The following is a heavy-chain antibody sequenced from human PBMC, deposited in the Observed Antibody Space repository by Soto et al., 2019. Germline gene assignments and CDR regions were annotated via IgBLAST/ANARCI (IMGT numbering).Heavy chain of an antibody. CDR1: GYTFTSYG. CDR2: ISAYNGNT. Sequence: GASVKVSCKASGYTFTSYGISWVRQAPGQGLEWMGWISAYNGNTNYAQKLQGRVTMTTDTSTSTAYMELRSLRSDDTAVYYCARDRGYYGSGSYLYYYYYYMDVWGKGTTVTVSS. CDR3: ARDRGYYGSGSYLYYYYYYMDV. V-gene: IGHV1-18*01. J-gene: IGHJ6*03. D-gene: IGHD3-10*01.